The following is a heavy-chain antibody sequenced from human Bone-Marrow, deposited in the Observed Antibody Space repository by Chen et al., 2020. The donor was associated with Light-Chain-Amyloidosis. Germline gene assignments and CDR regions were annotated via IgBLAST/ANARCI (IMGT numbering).Heavy chain of an antibody. J-gene: IGHJ4*02. Sequence: EVQLVESGGGLVQPGGSLRLSCAASGFTFSSYEMNWVRQAPGKWVEWVSYISSIGSTIYYADSVKGRFTISRDNAKNSLYLQMNSLRAEDTAVYYCARVGSYDSSGYYFYYFDYWGQGTLVTVSS. CDR3: ARVGSYDSSGYYFYYFDY. D-gene: IGHD3-22*01. CDR1: GFTFSSYE. CDR2: ISSIGSTI. V-gene: IGHV3-48*03.